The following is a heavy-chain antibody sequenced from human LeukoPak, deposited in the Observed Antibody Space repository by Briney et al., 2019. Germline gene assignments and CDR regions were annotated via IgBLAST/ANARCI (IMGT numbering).Heavy chain of an antibody. V-gene: IGHV1-46*01. D-gene: IGHD3-10*01. Sequence: ASVKVSCKAPGYIFTNYYMHWVRQAPGQGLEWMGTINPSGGSTTYAQKFQGRVTMTRDTSTSTVYMELSSLRSEDTAVYYCARDHGSAYYRAPRHWGQGTLVTVYS. CDR3: ARDHGSAYYRAPRH. CDR2: INPSGGST. CDR1: GYIFTNYY. J-gene: IGHJ4*02.